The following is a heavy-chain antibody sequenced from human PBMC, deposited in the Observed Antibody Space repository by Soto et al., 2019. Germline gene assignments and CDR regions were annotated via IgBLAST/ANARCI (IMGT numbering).Heavy chain of an antibody. J-gene: IGHJ4*02. CDR2: ISGSGGSI. CDR3: AKDGTYSSNWPYYFDY. CDR1: GFTFSTYV. V-gene: IGHV3-23*01. D-gene: IGHD6-13*01. Sequence: GGSLRLSCAASGFTFSTYVMTWVRQAPGKGLEWVSSISGSGGSIYYADSVKGRFTISRDNSKNTLYLQVNSLRAEDTAVYYCAKDGTYSSNWPYYFDYWGQGTLVTVSS.